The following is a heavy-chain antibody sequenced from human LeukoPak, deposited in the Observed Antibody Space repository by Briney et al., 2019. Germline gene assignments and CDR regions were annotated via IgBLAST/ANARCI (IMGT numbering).Heavy chain of an antibody. CDR3: ARSPGGNARTWLDY. D-gene: IGHD4-23*01. CDR1: GYIFTNYA. J-gene: IGHJ4*02. CDR2: TNGATGKT. Sequence: GASVKVSCKASGYIFTNYALHWVRQAPGQRLEWMGWTNGATGKTRFSQDFQGRLTITMDTSARTGYMELSSLRSEDTGVYYCARSPGGNARTWLDYWGRGTLVTVSS. V-gene: IGHV1-3*02.